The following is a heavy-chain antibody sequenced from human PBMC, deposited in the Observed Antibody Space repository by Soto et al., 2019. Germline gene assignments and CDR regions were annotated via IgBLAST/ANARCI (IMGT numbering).Heavy chain of an antibody. D-gene: IGHD4-17*01. CDR1: GFTFSSYA. CDR3: ARDGSVTRYYYCMDV. V-gene: IGHV3-30-3*01. Sequence: QVQLVESGGGVVQPGRSLRLSCAASGFTFSSYAMHWVRQAPGKGLEWVAVISYDGSNKYYADSVKGRFTISRDNSKNTLYLQMNSLRAEDTAVYYCARDGSVTRYYYCMDVWGQGTTVTVSS. J-gene: IGHJ6*02. CDR2: ISYDGSNK.